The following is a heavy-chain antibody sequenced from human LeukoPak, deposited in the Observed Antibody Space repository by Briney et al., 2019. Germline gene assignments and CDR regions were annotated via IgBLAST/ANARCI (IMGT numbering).Heavy chain of an antibody. V-gene: IGHV4-34*01. CDR3: ARVRRAYYYDSSGYYPYGGFDY. Sequence: SETLSLTCAVYGGSFSGYYWSWLRQPPGKGLEWIGEINHSGSTNFNPSLKSRVTISVDTSKDPFSLKLSSVTAADTAVYYCARVRRAYYYDSSGYYPYGGFDYWGQGTLVTVSS. CDR1: GGSFSGYY. D-gene: IGHD3-22*01. CDR2: INHSGST. J-gene: IGHJ4*02.